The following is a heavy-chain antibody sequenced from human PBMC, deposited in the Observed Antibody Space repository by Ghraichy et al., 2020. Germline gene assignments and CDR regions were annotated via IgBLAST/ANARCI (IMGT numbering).Heavy chain of an antibody. Sequence: SETLSLTCAVYGGSFSGYYWSWIRQPPGKGLEWIGEINHSGSTNYNPSLKSRVTISVDTSKNQFSLKLSSVTAADTAVYYCARPMTTVTTQSAFDIWGQGTMVTVSS. CDR2: INHSGST. J-gene: IGHJ3*02. CDR3: ARPMTTVTTQSAFDI. CDR1: GGSFSGYY. V-gene: IGHV4-34*01. D-gene: IGHD4-17*01.